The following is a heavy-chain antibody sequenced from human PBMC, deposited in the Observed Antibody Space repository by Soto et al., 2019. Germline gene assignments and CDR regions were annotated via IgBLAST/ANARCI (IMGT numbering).Heavy chain of an antibody. V-gene: IGHV1-2*02. D-gene: IGHD5-18*01. CDR2: INPNSGGT. CDR1: GYTFTGYY. J-gene: IGHJ4*02. CDR3: ARAIAGYSYGPYYFDY. Sequence: ASVKVSCKASGYTFTGYYMHWVRQAPGQGLEWMGWINPNSGGTNYAQKFQGRVTMTRDTSISTAYMELSRLRSDDTAVYYCARAIAGYSYGPYYFDYWGQGTLVTVS.